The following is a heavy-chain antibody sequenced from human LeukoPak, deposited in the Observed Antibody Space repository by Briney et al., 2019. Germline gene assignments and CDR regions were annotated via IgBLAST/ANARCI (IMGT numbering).Heavy chain of an antibody. J-gene: IGHJ5*02. CDR2: RKQDGSEK. D-gene: IGHD3-10*01. CDR1: GFTFSSYW. Sequence: GGSLILAWAASGFTFSSYWVSWVRQAPGKGREGVANRKQDGSEKYCVDSVKGRFTISRDNAKTSLYLQMNSLRAEETDVYYCARDGPNVLLWFGELTNNWFDPWGQGTLVTV. CDR3: ARDGPNVLLWFGELTNNWFDP. V-gene: IGHV3-7*03.